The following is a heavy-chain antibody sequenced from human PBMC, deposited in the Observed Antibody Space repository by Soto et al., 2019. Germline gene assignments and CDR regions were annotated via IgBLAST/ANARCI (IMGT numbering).Heavy chain of an antibody. CDR3: ARVQGYDSSGYYYSYYFEY. CDR1: GFTFSSYA. V-gene: IGHV3-30-3*01. Sequence: QVQLVESGGGVVQPGRSLRLSCAASGFTFSSYAMHWVRQAPGKGLEWVAVISYDGSNKYYADSVKGRFTISRDNSKNTLYLQMNSLRAEDTAVYYCARVQGYDSSGYYYSYYFEYWGQGTLVTVSS. J-gene: IGHJ4*02. CDR2: ISYDGSNK. D-gene: IGHD3-22*01.